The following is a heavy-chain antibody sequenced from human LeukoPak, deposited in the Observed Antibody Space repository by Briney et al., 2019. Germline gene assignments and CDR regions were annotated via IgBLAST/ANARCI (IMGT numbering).Heavy chain of an antibody. Sequence: GGSLRLSCAASGFTFSNNAMSWVRQAPGKGLEWVSAIGGSDGRTYYADSVKGRFTISRDNSKNTVYLQMNSLRAEDTAVYYCAKAHDYGGNALFDYWGQGTLVTVSS. CDR1: GFTFSNNA. J-gene: IGHJ4*02. D-gene: IGHD4-23*01. V-gene: IGHV3-23*01. CDR2: IGGSDGRT. CDR3: AKAHDYGGNALFDY.